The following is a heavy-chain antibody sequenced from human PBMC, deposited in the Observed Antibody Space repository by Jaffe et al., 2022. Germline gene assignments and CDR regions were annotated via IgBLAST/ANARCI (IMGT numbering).Heavy chain of an antibody. D-gene: IGHD4-17*01. J-gene: IGHJ4*02. V-gene: IGHV3-30*18. CDR3: AKDVGYGDYTEMHFDY. Sequence: QVQLVESGGGVVQPGRSLRLSCAASGFTFSSYGMHWVRQAPGKGLEWVAVISYDGSNKYYADSVKGRFTISRDNSKNTLYLQMNSLRAEDTAVYYCAKDVGYGDYTEMHFDYWGQGTLVTVSS. CDR2: ISYDGSNK. CDR1: GFTFSSYG.